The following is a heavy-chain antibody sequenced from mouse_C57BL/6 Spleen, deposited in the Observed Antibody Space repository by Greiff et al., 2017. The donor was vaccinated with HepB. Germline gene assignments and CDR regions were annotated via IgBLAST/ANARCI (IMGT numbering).Heavy chain of an antibody. Sequence: QVQLKQSGAELARPGASVKLSCKASGYTFTSYGISWVKQRTGQGLEWIGEIYPRSGNTYYNEKFKGKATLTADKSSSTAYMELRSLTSEDSAVYFCARSHIVYYYLYYVDYWGQGTTLTVSS. CDR1: GYTFTSYG. CDR2: IYPRSGNT. CDR3: ARSHIVYYYLYYVDY. V-gene: IGHV1-81*01. J-gene: IGHJ2*01. D-gene: IGHD1-1*01.